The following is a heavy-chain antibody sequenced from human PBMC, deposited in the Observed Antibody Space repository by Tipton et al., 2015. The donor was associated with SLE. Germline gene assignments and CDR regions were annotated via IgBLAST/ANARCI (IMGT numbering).Heavy chain of an antibody. D-gene: IGHD6-6*01. CDR3: ARGRGSSSSGHY. J-gene: IGHJ4*02. CDR1: GGSFRGYH. Sequence: TLSLTCAVYGGSFRGYHWSWIRQPPGKGLEWIGEVNHSGSTNYNPSLKSRVTISVDTSKNQFSLKLSSVTAADTAVYYCARGRGSSSSGHYWGQGTLVTVSS. V-gene: IGHV4-34*01. CDR2: VNHSGST.